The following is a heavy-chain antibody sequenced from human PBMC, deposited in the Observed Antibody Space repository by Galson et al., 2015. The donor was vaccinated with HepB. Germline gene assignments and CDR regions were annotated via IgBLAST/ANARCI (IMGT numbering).Heavy chain of an antibody. V-gene: IGHV4-59*01. J-gene: IGHJ5*02. D-gene: IGHD1-26*01. CDR3: AREYSGRYLNWLDP. CDR2: IYFSGRT. Sequence: SETLSLTCTVSGASISSYYWSWIRQPPGKGLEWIGYIYFSGRTNHNPSLKSRVTISVDTSKNQFSLKLCSVTTADTAVYYCAREYSGRYLNWLDPWGQGTLVTVSS. CDR1: GASISSYY.